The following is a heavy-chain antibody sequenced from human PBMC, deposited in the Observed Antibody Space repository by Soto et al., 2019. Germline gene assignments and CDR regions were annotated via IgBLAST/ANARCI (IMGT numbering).Heavy chain of an antibody. CDR2: ISTYNGDT. J-gene: IGHJ6*02. Sequence: QVQLVQSGPEVRKPGASVRVSCEASGYTFTTSGISWVRQVPGQGLEWMGWISTYNGDTNTAQNVQGRVLMSADTSTGTAYMELMSLKSDDPAVYYCARQGSWPYYYYGLDVWGQGTTVTVSS. D-gene: IGHD1-26*01. CDR3: ARQGSWPYYYYGLDV. V-gene: IGHV1-18*01. CDR1: GYTFTTSG.